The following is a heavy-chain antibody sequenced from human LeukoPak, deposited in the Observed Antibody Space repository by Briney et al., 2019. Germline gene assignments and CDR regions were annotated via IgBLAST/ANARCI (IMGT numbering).Heavy chain of an antibody. CDR1: GFTFSSYW. Sequence: GGSLRLSCAASGFTFSSYWMHWVRQAPGKGLVWVSRINSDGSSTSYADSVKGRFTISRDNAKNTLYLQMNSLRAEDTAVYYCARGYSSSWYGGYGMDVWGQGTTVTVSS. CDR3: ARGYSSSWYGGYGMDV. V-gene: IGHV3-74*01. J-gene: IGHJ6*02. CDR2: INSDGSST. D-gene: IGHD6-13*01.